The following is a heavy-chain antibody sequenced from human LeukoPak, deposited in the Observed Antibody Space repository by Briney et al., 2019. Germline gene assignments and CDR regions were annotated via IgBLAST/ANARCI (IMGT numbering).Heavy chain of an antibody. Sequence: GGSLRLSCAASGFTFSSYAMSWVRQAPGKGPEWVSAISGSGGSTYYADSAKGRFTISRDNSKNTLYLQMNSLRAEDTAVYYCARIFSSSPARDYWGQGTLVTVSS. D-gene: IGHD6-13*01. V-gene: IGHV3-23*01. CDR3: ARIFSSSPARDY. J-gene: IGHJ4*02. CDR2: ISGSGGST. CDR1: GFTFSSYA.